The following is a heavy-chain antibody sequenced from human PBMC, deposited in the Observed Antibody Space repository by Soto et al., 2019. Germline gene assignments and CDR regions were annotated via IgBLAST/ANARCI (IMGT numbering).Heavy chain of an antibody. Sequence: QVQLQESGPGLVKPSETLSLTCAVSGASISSRTWWTWVRQSPGKGLEWIGEMYHNGGSNYNPSLKSRVAISTDTSKNQFSLTLTSVTAADTAIYYCTCCGHDYKIDNWGQGSLVTVSS. V-gene: IGHV4-4*02. CDR1: GASISSRTW. J-gene: IGHJ4*02. CDR3: TCCGHDYKIDN. D-gene: IGHD2-21*01. CDR2: MYHNGGS.